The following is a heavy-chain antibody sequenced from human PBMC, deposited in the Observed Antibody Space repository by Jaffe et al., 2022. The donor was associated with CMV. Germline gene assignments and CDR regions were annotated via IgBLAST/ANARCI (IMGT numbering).Heavy chain of an antibody. D-gene: IGHD2-8*01. J-gene: IGHJ6*02. CDR3: AREAEYCTNGVCYFDGMDV. Sequence: QVQLQESGPGLVKPSETLSLTCTVSGGSVSSATYYWNWIRQPPGKGLEWIGYIYNSGSTNYSPSLKSRVTISADTSKNQFSLRLTSVTAADTAVYFCAREAEYCTNGVCYFDGMDVWGQGTTVTVSS. V-gene: IGHV4-61*01. CDR2: IYNSGST. CDR1: GGSVSSATYY.